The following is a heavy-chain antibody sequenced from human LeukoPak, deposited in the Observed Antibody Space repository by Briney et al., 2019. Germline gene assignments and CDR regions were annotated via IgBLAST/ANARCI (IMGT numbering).Heavy chain of an antibody. D-gene: IGHD3-9*01. CDR2: VYHSGNS. Sequence: SETLSLTCSVSGFSVSSGFYWACIRQSSGKGLEWIANVYHSGNSYSNPSLKSRLTISVDTSMNNFSLRLTSVTAADTAVYYCARVARYTDYLSSSGGLWEYNFDYWGQGTLVTDSS. V-gene: IGHV4-38-2*02. CDR3: ARVARYTDYLSSSGGLWEYNFDY. J-gene: IGHJ4*02. CDR1: GFSVSSGFY.